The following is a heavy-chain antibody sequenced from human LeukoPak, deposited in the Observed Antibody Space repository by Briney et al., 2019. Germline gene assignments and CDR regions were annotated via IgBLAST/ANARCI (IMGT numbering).Heavy chain of an antibody. V-gene: IGHV4-34*01. J-gene: IGHJ3*02. Sequence: SETLSLTCAVYGGSFSGYYWSWIRQPPGKGLEWIGEINHSGSTNHNPSLKSRVTISVDTSKNQFSLKLSSVTAADTAVYYCASPMIVVDRDAFDIWGQGTMVTVSS. CDR1: GGSFSGYY. CDR3: ASPMIVVDRDAFDI. CDR2: INHSGST. D-gene: IGHD3-22*01.